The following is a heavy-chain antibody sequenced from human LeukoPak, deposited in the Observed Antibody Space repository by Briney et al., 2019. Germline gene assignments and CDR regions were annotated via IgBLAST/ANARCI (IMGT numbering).Heavy chain of an antibody. V-gene: IGHV3-9*01. J-gene: IGHJ6*02. CDR3: AKHMRATNTYSFFGLDV. CDR1: GSTFKDYG. D-gene: IGHD1-26*01. CDR2: INWNGGGT. Sequence: PGGSLRLSCAATGSTFKDYGMHWVRQPPGKGLEWASGINWNGGGTDYADSVKGRFTISRDNAKNSLYLQLSSLRPEDTALYYCAKHMRATNTYSFFGLDVWGQGTTVTVSS.